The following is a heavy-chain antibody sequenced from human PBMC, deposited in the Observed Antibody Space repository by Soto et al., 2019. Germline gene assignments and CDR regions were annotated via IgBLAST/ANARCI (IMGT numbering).Heavy chain of an antibody. CDR1: GYTFSTYE. CDR3: ARGPRESGEWLLFDY. CDR2: MNPDNGNT. Sequence: ASVKVSCKASGYTFSTYEINWVRRAAGQGLEWMGRMNPDNGNTAYAQKFQDRVTMTRNTSISTAYMELSSLRSDDTAVYYCARGPRESGEWLLFDYWGQGALVTVSS. V-gene: IGHV1-8*01. D-gene: IGHD3-3*01. J-gene: IGHJ4*02.